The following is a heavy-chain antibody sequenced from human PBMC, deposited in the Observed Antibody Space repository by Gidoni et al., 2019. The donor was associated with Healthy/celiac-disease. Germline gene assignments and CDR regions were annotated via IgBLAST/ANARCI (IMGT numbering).Heavy chain of an antibody. D-gene: IGHD6-19*01. J-gene: IGHJ4*02. V-gene: IGHV4-4*07. CDR2: IYTTGST. Sequence: QVQLQESGPGLVKPSETLSLTCTVSGGALGSYYWSWIRQPAGKGVELIGRIYTTGSTNYKPSLKSRVTMSVDTSKNQFSLKLSSVTAADTAVYYCAREGSSGWAGTFDYWGQGTLVTVSS. CDR1: GGALGSYY. CDR3: AREGSSGWAGTFDY.